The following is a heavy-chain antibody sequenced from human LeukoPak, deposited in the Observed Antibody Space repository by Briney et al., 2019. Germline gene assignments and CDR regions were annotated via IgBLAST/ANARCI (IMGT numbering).Heavy chain of an antibody. D-gene: IGHD1-26*01. Sequence: PGGSLRLSCAASGFIFSSYALTWVRQAPGKGLEWVSVISGSGSSRYYADSVKGRFTISRDNSKNTVFLQMNSLRAEDTAVYYCTRGGSPPEALGDAFDIWGQGTMVTVSS. CDR1: GFIFSSYA. V-gene: IGHV3-23*01. CDR2: ISGSGSSR. J-gene: IGHJ3*02. CDR3: TRGGSPPEALGDAFDI.